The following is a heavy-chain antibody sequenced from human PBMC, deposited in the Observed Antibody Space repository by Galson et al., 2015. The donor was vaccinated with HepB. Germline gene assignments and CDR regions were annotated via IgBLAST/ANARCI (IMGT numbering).Heavy chain of an antibody. Sequence: CAISGDSVSSNSAAWNWIRQSPSRGLEWLGRTYYRSKWYNDYAVSVKSRITINPDTSKNQFSLQLNSVTPEDTAVYYCARDSARGGWYGGNFDYWGQGTLVTVSS. J-gene: IGHJ4*02. V-gene: IGHV6-1*01. CDR2: TYYRSKWYN. CDR1: GDSVSSNSAA. CDR3: ARDSARGGWYGGNFDY. D-gene: IGHD6-19*01.